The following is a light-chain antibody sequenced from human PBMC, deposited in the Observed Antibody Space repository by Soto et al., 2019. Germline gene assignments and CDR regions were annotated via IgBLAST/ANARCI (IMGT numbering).Light chain of an antibody. J-gene: IGLJ2*01. CDR3: SAYAGSSTWV. Sequence: QSAPSQPPSASGSPGQSVTFSCTGTSSDVGGYNYVSWYQQYPGKAPKLMIYEVYKRPSGVPDRFSGSKSGNTASLTVSGLQPEDEADYYCSAYAGSSTWVFGGGTKVTVL. V-gene: IGLV2-8*01. CDR1: SSDVGGYNY. CDR2: EVY.